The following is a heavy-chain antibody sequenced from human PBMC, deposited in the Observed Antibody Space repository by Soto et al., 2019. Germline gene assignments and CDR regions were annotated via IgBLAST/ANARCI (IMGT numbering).Heavy chain of an antibody. CDR3: AKKVNSGPGSQYFDY. Sequence: GGSLRLSCAASGFTFSSCSMSWVRQAPGKGLEWVSGFRTSGNGGTTYYADSVKGRFTISRDNSKNMLFLQMNSLRAEDTAIYYCAKKVNSGPGSQYFDYWGQGTLVTVSS. CDR2: FRTSGNGGTT. CDR1: GFTFSSCS. V-gene: IGHV3-23*01. J-gene: IGHJ4*02. D-gene: IGHD3-10*01.